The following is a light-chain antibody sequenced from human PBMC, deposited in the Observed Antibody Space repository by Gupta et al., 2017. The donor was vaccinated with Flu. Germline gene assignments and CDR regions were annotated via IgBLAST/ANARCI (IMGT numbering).Light chain of an antibody. CDR1: QSLLHSNGYNY. CDR3: RQALQTPQT. V-gene: IGKV2-28*01. J-gene: IGKJ1*01. CDR2: LGS. Sequence: DIVMTQSPLSLPVTPGEQASISCRSSQSLLHSNGYNYLDWYLQKPGQSPQLLIYLGSNRASGVPDRFSGSGSGTDFTLKISRVEAEDVGVYYCRQALQTPQTFGQGTKVEIK.